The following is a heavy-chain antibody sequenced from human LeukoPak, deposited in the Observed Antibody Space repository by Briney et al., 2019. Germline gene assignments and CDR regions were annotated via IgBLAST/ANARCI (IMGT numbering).Heavy chain of an antibody. Sequence: TLSLTCAVSGGSISSGGYSWSWIRQPPGKGLEWIGYIYHSGSTYYNPSLKSRVTISVDRSKNQFSLKLSSVTAADTAVYYCARASSGGNLYGSLDYWGQGTLVTVSS. CDR1: GGSISSGGYS. D-gene: IGHD4-23*01. V-gene: IGHV4-30-2*01. CDR2: IYHSGST. J-gene: IGHJ4*02. CDR3: ARASSGGNLYGSLDY.